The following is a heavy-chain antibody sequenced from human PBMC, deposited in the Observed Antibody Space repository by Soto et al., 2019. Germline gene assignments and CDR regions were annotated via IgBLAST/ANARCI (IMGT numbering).Heavy chain of an antibody. Sequence: EVRLLESGGGLVQPGGSLRLSCAASGFTFSVYAMSWVRQAPGTGLEWVSGISGSGDSTHYADSVKGRFTVSRDNSKSMLYLQTNSLRAEDTAIYYCAKALYGGFTYWGQGTLVTVSS. V-gene: IGHV3-23*01. CDR1: GFTFSVYA. CDR2: ISGSGDST. D-gene: IGHD3-10*01. J-gene: IGHJ4*02. CDR3: AKALYGGFTY.